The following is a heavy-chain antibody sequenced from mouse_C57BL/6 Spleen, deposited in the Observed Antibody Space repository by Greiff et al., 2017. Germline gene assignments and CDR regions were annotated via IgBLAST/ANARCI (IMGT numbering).Heavy chain of an antibody. V-gene: IGHV1-55*01. J-gene: IGHJ1*03. CDR2: IYPGSGST. Sequence: QVQLQQPGAELVKPGASVKMSCKASGYTFTSYWITWVKQRPGQGLEWIGDIYPGSGSTNYNEKFKSKATLTVDTSSSTAYMQLSSLTSEDSAVYYCARRGGFYWYFDVWGTRTTVTVSS. CDR3: ARRGGFYWYFDV. CDR1: GYTFTSYW.